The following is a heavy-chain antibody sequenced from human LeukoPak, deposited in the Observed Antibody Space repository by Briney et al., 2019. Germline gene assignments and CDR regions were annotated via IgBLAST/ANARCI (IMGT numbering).Heavy chain of an antibody. Sequence: PGGSLRLSCAASGFTFSSYGMHWVRQAPGKGLEWVAFIRYDGSNKYYADSVKGRFTISRDNSKNTLYLQMNSLRAEDTAVYYCANLVVVVPAATHLPDPFDYWGQGTLVTVSS. CDR2: IRYDGSNK. CDR1: GFTFSSYG. CDR3: ANLVVVVPAATHLPDPFDY. J-gene: IGHJ4*02. D-gene: IGHD2-2*01. V-gene: IGHV3-30*02.